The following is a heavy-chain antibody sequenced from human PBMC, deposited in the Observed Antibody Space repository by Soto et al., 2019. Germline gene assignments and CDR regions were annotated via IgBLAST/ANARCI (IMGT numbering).Heavy chain of an antibody. CDR1: CGSVSSGSYY. Sequence: SETLSLTCTVSCGSVSSGSYYWSWIRQPPGKGLEWIGYIHYSGSANYSPSLKSRVTISIDTSKNQFSLNLSSVTAADTAVYYCARLEYYDYVWGSYRSPYYFDYWGQGTLVTVSS. D-gene: IGHD3-16*02. CDR2: IHYSGSA. V-gene: IGHV4-61*01. J-gene: IGHJ4*02. CDR3: ARLEYYDYVWGSYRSPYYFDY.